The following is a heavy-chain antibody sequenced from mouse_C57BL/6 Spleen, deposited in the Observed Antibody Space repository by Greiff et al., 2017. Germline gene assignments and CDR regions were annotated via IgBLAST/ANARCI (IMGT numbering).Heavy chain of an antibody. CDR3: TGGLRGFAY. J-gene: IGHJ3*01. Sequence: EVKLQESGGGLVQPGGSMKLSCVASGFTFSNYWMNWVRQSPEKGLEWVAQIRLKSDNYATHYAESVKGRFTISRDDSKSSVYLQMNNLRAEDTGIYYCTGGLRGFAYWGQGTLVTVSA. CDR2: IRLKSDNYAT. D-gene: IGHD2-4*01. V-gene: IGHV6-3*01. CDR1: GFTFSNYW.